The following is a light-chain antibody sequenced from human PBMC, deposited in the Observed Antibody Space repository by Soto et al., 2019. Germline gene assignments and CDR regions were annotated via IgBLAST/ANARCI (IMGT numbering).Light chain of an antibody. V-gene: IGKV3-20*01. CDR3: HQFDSSPPWT. J-gene: IGKJ1*01. Sequence: EILLTQSPGTLSLSPGERATLSCRASRSSLAWYQQRPGQPPRLLIYGASNRATGVPARFSGSGSGTDFTLTISRLEPEDFAVYYCHQFDSSPPWTFGPGTRVEIK. CDR2: GAS. CDR1: RSS.